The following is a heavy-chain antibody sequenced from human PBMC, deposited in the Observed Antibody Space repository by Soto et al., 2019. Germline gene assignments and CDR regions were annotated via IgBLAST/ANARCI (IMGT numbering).Heavy chain of an antibody. D-gene: IGHD3-16*01. CDR1: GFTFSTYW. J-gene: IGHJ4*02. Sequence: EVQLVESGGGLVQPGGSLRLSCAASGFTFSTYWMSWVRQAPGKGLEWVANIKEDGSEKYYVDSVKGRFTISRDNANNSLYLQTNSLRAEDTAVYYCVRVGRVGGYWGQVTLVTVSS. V-gene: IGHV3-7*03. CDR3: VRVGRVGGY. CDR2: IKEDGSEK.